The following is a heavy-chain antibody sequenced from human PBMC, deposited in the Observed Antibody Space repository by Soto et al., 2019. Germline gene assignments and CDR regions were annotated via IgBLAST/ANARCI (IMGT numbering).Heavy chain of an antibody. V-gene: IGHV3-49*04. CDR3: ARDRNYYDSSGYYYVLDP. J-gene: IGHJ5*02. D-gene: IGHD3-22*01. Sequence: PGGSLRLSCTTSGFTFGGYAMSWVRQAPGKGLEWVGFIRGKAYSGTTEYAASVKGRFTISRDNAKNSLYLQMNSLRAEDTAVYYCARDRNYYDSSGYYYVLDPWGQGTLVTVSS. CDR1: GFTFGGYA. CDR2: IRGKAYSGTT.